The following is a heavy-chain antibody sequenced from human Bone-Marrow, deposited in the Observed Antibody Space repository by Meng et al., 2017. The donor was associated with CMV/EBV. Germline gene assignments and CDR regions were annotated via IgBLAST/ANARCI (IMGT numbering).Heavy chain of an antibody. CDR3: SRLPSTYDAFDL. CDR1: GFTFNDYY. J-gene: IGHJ3*01. CDR2: ISSSSNTI. D-gene: IGHD2/OR15-2a*01. Sequence: GESLKISCAASGFTFNDYYMTWIRQAPGKGLEWVSYISSSSNTIFYADSVKGRFTISRDNAKNSLYLQMNSLRAEDTAVYYCSRLPSTYDAFDLWGQGTRVTFSS. V-gene: IGHV3-11*01.